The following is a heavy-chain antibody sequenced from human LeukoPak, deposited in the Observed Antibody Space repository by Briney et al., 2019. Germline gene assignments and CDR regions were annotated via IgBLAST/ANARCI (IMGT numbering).Heavy chain of an antibody. Sequence: PSKTLSLTCAVYGGSFSGYYWSWIRQPPGKGLEWIGEINHSGSTNYNPSLKSRVTISVDTSKNQFSLKLSSVTAADTAVYYCARGSDSYGLGPWGQGTLVTVSS. CDR1: GGSFSGYY. CDR3: ARGSDSYGLGP. J-gene: IGHJ5*02. V-gene: IGHV4-34*01. D-gene: IGHD3/OR15-3a*01. CDR2: INHSGST.